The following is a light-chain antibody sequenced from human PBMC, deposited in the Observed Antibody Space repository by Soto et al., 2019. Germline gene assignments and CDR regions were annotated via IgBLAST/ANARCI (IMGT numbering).Light chain of an antibody. CDR1: QSVTNNS. V-gene: IGKV3-20*01. CDR2: GAS. J-gene: IGKJ3*01. CDR3: QQYGTPLFT. Sequence: IVLTQSPGTLSLSPGERATLSCGASQSVTNNSLAWYQQKPGQAPRLLIYGASSRATGVPDRFSGSGSGTEFTRPISRREPGDFAVYYCQQYGTPLFTFGPGAKVDIK.